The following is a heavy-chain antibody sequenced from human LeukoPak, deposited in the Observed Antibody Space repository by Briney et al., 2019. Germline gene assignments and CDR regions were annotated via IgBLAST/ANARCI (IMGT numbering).Heavy chain of an antibody. CDR3: AREKWGPRMFDP. CDR2: INHSGST. D-gene: IGHD1-26*01. Sequence: SETLSLTCTVSGGSISSSSYYWGWIRQPPGKGLEWIGEINHSGSTNYNPSLKSRVTISVDTSKNQFSLKLSSVTAADTDVYYCAREKWGPRMFDPWGQGTLVTVSS. CDR1: GGSISSSSYY. V-gene: IGHV4-39*07. J-gene: IGHJ5*02.